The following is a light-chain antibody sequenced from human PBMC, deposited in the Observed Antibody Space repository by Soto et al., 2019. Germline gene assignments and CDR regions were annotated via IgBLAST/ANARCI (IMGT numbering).Light chain of an antibody. CDR2: DVS. J-gene: IGLJ2*01. V-gene: IGLV2-14*03. Sequence: QSVLTQPASVSGSPGQSITISCTGTSSDVGGYNFVSWYQHHPGKAPKLIIYDVSNRPSGVSNRFSGSKSGNTASLTISGLQAEDEADYYCSSYRSSSSLETVFGGGTKLTVL. CDR3: SSYRSSSSLETV. CDR1: SSDVGGYNF.